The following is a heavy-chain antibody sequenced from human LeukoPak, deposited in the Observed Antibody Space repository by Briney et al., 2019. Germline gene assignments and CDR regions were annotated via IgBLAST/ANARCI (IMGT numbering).Heavy chain of an antibody. CDR2: IYHSGST. CDR3: ARVGGSGSYPWKFDDY. D-gene: IGHD3-10*01. CDR1: GGSISSGGYY. V-gene: IGHV4-30-2*01. Sequence: TSETLPLTCTVSGGSISSGGYYWSWIRQPPGKGLEWIGYIYHSGSTYYNPPLKSRVTISVDRSKNQFSLKLSSVTAADTAVYYCARVGGSGSYPWKFDDYWGQGTLVTVSS. J-gene: IGHJ4*02.